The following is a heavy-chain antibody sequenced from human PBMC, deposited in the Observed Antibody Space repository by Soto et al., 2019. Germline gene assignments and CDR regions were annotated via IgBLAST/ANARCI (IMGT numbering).Heavy chain of an antibody. CDR1: GGSISSYY. J-gene: IGHJ5*02. CDR3: AAYYDFWSGYNWFDP. V-gene: IGHV4-4*07. D-gene: IGHD3-3*01. Sequence: PSETLSLTCTVSGGSISSYYWSWIRQPAGKGLEWIGRIYTSGSTNYNPSLKSRVTMSVDTSKNQFSLKLSSVTAADTAVYYCAAYYDFWSGYNWFDPWGQGTLVTAPQ. CDR2: IYTSGST.